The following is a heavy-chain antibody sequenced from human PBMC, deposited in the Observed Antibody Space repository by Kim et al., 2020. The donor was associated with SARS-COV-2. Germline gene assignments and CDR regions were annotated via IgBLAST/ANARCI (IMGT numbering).Heavy chain of an antibody. CDR1: GFTFSSYE. V-gene: IGHV3-48*03. CDR2: ISSSGSTI. J-gene: IGHJ6*02. Sequence: GGSLRLSCAASGFTFSSYEMNWVRQAPGKGLEWVSYISSSGSTIYYADSVKGRFTISRDNAKNSLYLQMNSLRAEDTAVYYCATPIYDILTGYYKSYGMDVWGQGTTVTVSS. D-gene: IGHD3-9*01. CDR3: ATPIYDILTGYYKSYGMDV.